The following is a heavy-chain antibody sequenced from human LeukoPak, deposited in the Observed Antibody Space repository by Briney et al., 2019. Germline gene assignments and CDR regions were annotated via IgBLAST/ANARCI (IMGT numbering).Heavy chain of an antibody. D-gene: IGHD1-26*01. CDR2: ISGSGGNT. CDR3: ARDQSGSYPYYYYYYMDV. CDR1: GFTFSSYG. Sequence: HPGGSLRLSCAASGFTFSSYGMNWVRQAPGKGLEWVSAISGSGGNTYYADSVKGRFTISRDNSKNTLYLQMNSLRAEDTAVYYCARDQSGSYPYYYYYYMDVWGKGTTVTISS. J-gene: IGHJ6*03. V-gene: IGHV3-23*01.